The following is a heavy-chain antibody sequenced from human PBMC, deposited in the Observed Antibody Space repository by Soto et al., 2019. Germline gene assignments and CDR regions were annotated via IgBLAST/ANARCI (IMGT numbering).Heavy chain of an antibody. Sequence: GGSLRLSCTASGFTFGDYAMSWFRQAPGKGLEWVGFIRSKAYGGTTEYAASVKGRFTISRDDSKSIAYLQMNSLKTEDTAVYYCTRARSIVVVINLDYWGQGTLVTVSS. D-gene: IGHD3-22*01. CDR2: IRSKAYGGTT. CDR1: GFTFGDYA. CDR3: TRARSIVVVINLDY. J-gene: IGHJ4*02. V-gene: IGHV3-49*03.